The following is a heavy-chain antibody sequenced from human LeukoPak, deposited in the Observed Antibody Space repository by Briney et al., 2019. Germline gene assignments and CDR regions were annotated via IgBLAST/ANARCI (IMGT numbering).Heavy chain of an antibody. D-gene: IGHD2-2*01. CDR3: ASNLALTRDYFDY. J-gene: IGHJ4*02. Sequence: ASVKVSCKASGYTFTSYYMHWVRQAPGQGLEWMGIINPSGGSTSYAQKFQGRVTMTRDVSTSTVYMELSSLRSEDTAVYYCASNLALTRDYFDYWGQGTLVTVSS. CDR2: INPSGGST. CDR1: GYTFTSYY. V-gene: IGHV1-46*01.